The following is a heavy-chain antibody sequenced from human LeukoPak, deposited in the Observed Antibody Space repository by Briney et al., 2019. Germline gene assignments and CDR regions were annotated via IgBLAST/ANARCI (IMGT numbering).Heavy chain of an antibody. CDR1: GFTFNTYS. CDR2: IDSSGGYM. J-gene: IGHJ4*02. D-gene: IGHD3-22*01. CDR3: ARDYYYDSSGYYY. Sequence: PGGSLRLSCEASGFTFNTYSMNWARQAPGKGLEWVSSIDSSGGYMFYADSVKGRFTISRDNAKNSLYLQMNSLRAEDTALYYCARDYYYDSSGYYYWGQGTLVTVSS. V-gene: IGHV3-21*04.